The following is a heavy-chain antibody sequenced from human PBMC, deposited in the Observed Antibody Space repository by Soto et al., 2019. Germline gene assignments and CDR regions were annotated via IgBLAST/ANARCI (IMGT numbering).Heavy chain of an antibody. CDR1: GFAFNKFG. CDR2: ISYDGSYQ. V-gene: IGHV3-30*18. Sequence: QVQLVESGGGVVQPGTSLRLSCEASGFAFNKFGMHRVRQAPGKGLEWVAFISYDGSYQYYADSVQGRLTITRDNSMNTLNMQLNSLRREDTAVYYCAKGGEVGGVLGDHWGQGTLVTVSS. J-gene: IGHJ4*02. CDR3: AKGGEVGGVLGDH. D-gene: IGHD1-26*01.